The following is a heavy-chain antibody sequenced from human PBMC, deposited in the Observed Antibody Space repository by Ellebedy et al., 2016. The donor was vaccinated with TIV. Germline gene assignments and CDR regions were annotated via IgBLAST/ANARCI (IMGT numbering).Heavy chain of an antibody. V-gene: IGHV3-53*01. Sequence: PGGSLRLSCAASGFTVSGDYMSWVRQAPGKGLEWVSIMDAGGNTHYPDPVKGRFTVSRDNSKNTLYLQMNSLRAEDTAVYYCATGARSEGGYWGQGTLVTVSS. CDR3: ATGARSEGGY. D-gene: IGHD2-15*01. CDR1: GFTVSGDY. CDR2: MDAGGNT. J-gene: IGHJ4*02.